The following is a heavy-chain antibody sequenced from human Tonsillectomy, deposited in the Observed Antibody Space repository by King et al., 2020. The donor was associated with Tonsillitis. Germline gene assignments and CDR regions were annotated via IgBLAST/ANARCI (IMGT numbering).Heavy chain of an antibody. CDR3: ASRLAYCNSTRCYTGALDI. J-gene: IGHJ3*02. Sequence: LQLQESGPGLEKPSQTLSLTCTVSGGSISSAGYYWNWIRQHPGKGLEWIGYIYYSGSTYYSPALQSRVTISVDTSKNQFSLKLRSVSAADTAVYYCASRLAYCNSTRCYTGALDIWGQGTMVTVSS. V-gene: IGHV4-31*03. D-gene: IGHD2-2*02. CDR2: IYYSGST. CDR1: GGSISSAGYY.